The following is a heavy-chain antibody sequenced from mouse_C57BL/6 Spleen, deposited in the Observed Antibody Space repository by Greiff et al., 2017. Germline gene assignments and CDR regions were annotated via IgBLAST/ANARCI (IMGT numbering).Heavy chain of an antibody. D-gene: IGHD1-1*02. CDR3: ARGYDFDY. CDR2: IYPGDGDT. Sequence: VKLMESGPELVKPGASVKISCKASGYAFSSSWMNWVKQRPGKGLEWIGRIYPGDGDTNYNGKFKGKATLTADKSSSTAYMQLSSLTSEDSAVYFCARGYDFDYWGQGTTLTVSS. CDR1: GYAFSSSW. J-gene: IGHJ2*01. V-gene: IGHV1-82*01.